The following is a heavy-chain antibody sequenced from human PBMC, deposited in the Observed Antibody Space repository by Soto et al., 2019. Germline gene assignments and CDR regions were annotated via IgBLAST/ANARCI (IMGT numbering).Heavy chain of an antibody. J-gene: IGHJ6*02. V-gene: IGHV1-69*13. Sequence: SVKVSCKASGGTFSSYAISWVRQAPGRGLEWMGGIIPIFGTANYAQKFQGRVTITADESTSTAYMELSSLRSEDTAVYYCARESSDIVVVPAAIGPYYNGMDVWGQGTTVTVSS. CDR1: GGTFSSYA. D-gene: IGHD2-2*02. CDR2: IIPIFGTA. CDR3: ARESSDIVVVPAAIGPYYNGMDV.